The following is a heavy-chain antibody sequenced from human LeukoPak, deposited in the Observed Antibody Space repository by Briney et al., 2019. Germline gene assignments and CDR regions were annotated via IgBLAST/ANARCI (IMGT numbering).Heavy chain of an antibody. CDR2: IAYDATKK. CDR3: ARDGVTTITFGFYMDV. CDR1: GFTFSTYA. Sequence: PGTSLRLSCSASGFTFSTYAMHWVRQAPGKGLEWLGVIAYDATKKYSADSLKGRVTISRDNSKNSLYLHMNNLRPEDTAVYFCARDGVTTITFGFYMDVWGEGTTLIVS. D-gene: IGHD5-12*01. J-gene: IGHJ6*03. V-gene: IGHV3-30*03.